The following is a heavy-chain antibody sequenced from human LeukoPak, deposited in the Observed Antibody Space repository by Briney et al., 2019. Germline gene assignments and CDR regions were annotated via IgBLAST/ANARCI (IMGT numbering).Heavy chain of an antibody. CDR1: GFTFSSNW. CDR3: AKDHYWSIDY. J-gene: IGHJ4*02. V-gene: IGHV3-74*01. D-gene: IGHD3-3*01. Sequence: GGSLRLSCAASGFTFSSNWMHWVRHAPGQGLVWVSRIKGDGISTNYADSVKGRFTISRDIAKNTLYLQMNSLRAEDTGVYYCAKDHYWSIDYWGRGTLVTVSS. CDR2: IKGDGIST.